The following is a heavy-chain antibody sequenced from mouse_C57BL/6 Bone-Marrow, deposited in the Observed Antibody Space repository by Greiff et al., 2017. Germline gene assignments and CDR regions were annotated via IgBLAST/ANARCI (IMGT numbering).Heavy chain of an antibody. Sequence: EVQLQQSGPELVKPGASVKIPCKASGYTFTDYNMDWVKQSHGKSLEWIGDINPNNGGTIYNQKFKGKATLTVDKSSSTAYMELRSLTSEDTAVYYCASRSYGTSLAYWGQGTLVTVSA. J-gene: IGHJ3*01. CDR2: INPNNGGT. V-gene: IGHV1-18*01. D-gene: IGHD1-1*01. CDR3: ASRSYGTSLAY. CDR1: GYTFTDYN.